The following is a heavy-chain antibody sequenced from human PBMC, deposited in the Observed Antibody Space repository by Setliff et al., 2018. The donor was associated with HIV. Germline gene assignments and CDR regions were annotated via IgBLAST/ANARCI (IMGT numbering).Heavy chain of an antibody. Sequence: ASVKVSCKASGYSFARYGLSWVRQAPGQGLEWMGWISGFNGNTKYAQSFQDRVAMTTETATSTAYMEMRSLRSDDTAVYFFARGPPIVVVPAALLTFDYWGQGTLVTVSS. D-gene: IGHD2-2*01. CDR2: ISGFNGNT. J-gene: IGHJ4*02. CDR1: GYSFARYG. CDR3: ARGPPIVVVPAALLTFDY. V-gene: IGHV1-18*01.